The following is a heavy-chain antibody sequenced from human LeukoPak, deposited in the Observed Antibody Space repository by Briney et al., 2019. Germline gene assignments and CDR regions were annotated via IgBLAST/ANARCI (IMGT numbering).Heavy chain of an antibody. J-gene: IGHJ4*02. Sequence: SSVKVSCKASGGTFSSYAIIWVRQAPAQGLDWMGGIIPIFGTANYAQKLQGRVTITTDESTSTAYMELSSLRSEDTALYYCAREATYCGGDCYDYWGQGTLVTVSS. CDR3: AREATYCGGDCYDY. CDR1: GGTFSSYA. V-gene: IGHV1-69*05. D-gene: IGHD2-21*02. CDR2: IIPIFGTA.